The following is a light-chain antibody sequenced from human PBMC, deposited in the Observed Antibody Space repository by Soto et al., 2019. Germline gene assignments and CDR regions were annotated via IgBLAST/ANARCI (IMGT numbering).Light chain of an antibody. J-gene: IGKJ3*01. V-gene: IGKV1-39*01. CDR2: AAS. CDR1: QSIGFF. Sequence: DIQITQSPSSLSASVGDRVTITCRASQSIGFFLNWYHQKPGKAPKLLIYAASSLQSGVPSRFSGSGSGTDFTLTITSLQPEDFGTYYCQQSYGNPGFAPGTKVDIK. CDR3: QQSYGNPG.